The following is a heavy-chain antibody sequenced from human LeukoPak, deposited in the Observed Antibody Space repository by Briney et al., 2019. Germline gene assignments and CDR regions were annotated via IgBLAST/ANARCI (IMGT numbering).Heavy chain of an antibody. CDR1: GFTFSNYA. V-gene: IGHV3-23*01. D-gene: IGHD6-19*01. J-gene: IGHJ4*02. CDR2: ISSSGSST. CDR3: ATQRSGWHYFDY. Sequence: PGGFLRLSCAASGFTFSNYAMSWVRQAPGKGLEWVSSISSSGSSTYYADSVKGRFTISRDNSKNRLFLQMNSLRAEDTAVYYCATQRSGWHYFDYWGQGTLVTVSS.